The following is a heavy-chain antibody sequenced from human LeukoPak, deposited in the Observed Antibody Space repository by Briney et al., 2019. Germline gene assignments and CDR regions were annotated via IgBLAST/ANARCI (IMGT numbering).Heavy chain of an antibody. V-gene: IGHV3-30*02. J-gene: IGHJ4*02. CDR1: GFTFSSYG. CDR2: INFDGSTK. Sequence: PGGSLRLSCAASGFTFSSYGMHWVRQAPGKGLEWAAFINFDGSTKYSGDSVKGRFTISRDNSKNTLYLQMNSLRPEDTAVYYCAKDQCTRTSSDGYPGYWGQGSLVTVSS. CDR3: AKDQCTRTSSDGYPGY. D-gene: IGHD2-2*01.